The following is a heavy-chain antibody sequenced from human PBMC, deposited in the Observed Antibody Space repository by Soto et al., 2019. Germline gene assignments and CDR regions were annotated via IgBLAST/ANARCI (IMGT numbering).Heavy chain of an antibody. CDR3: DRVGAQPTFDY. V-gene: IGHV4-30-4*01. CDR1: GVSISSGDYY. D-gene: IGHD1-26*01. Sequence: QVQLQESGPGLVKPSQTLSLTCTVSGVSISSGDYYWSWIRQPPGKGLEWIGYIYYSGSTYYNPSLKSPVTISVDTAKNPSPTKLSSVTAADTAVYYSDRVGAQPTFDYWGQGTMVTASS. CDR2: IYYSGST. J-gene: IGHJ4*02.